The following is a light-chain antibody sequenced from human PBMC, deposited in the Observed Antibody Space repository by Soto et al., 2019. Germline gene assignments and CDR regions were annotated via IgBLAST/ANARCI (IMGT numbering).Light chain of an antibody. CDR1: QGISSY. CDR2: AAS. Sequence: DIQLTQSPSFLSASVGDRVTITCRASQGISSYLAWYQQKPGKAPKLLIYAASTLQSGVPSRFSGSGSGTEFTLTISSLQPEDFATYHCQQFNTYPTFGGGTKVDIK. V-gene: IGKV1-9*01. CDR3: QQFNTYPT. J-gene: IGKJ4*01.